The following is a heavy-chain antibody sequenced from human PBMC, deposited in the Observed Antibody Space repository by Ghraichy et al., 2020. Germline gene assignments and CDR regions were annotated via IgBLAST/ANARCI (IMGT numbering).Heavy chain of an antibody. D-gene: IGHD1-26*01. V-gene: IGHV4-34*01. CDR3: ARRIVGATTTSFFDY. CDR2: INHSGST. Sequence: SETLSLTCAVYGGSFSGYYWSWIRQPPGKGLEWIGEINHSGSTNYNPSLKSRVTISVDTSKNQFSLKLSSVTAADTAVYYCARRIVGATTTSFFDYWGQGTLVTVSS. CDR1: GGSFSGYY. J-gene: IGHJ4*02.